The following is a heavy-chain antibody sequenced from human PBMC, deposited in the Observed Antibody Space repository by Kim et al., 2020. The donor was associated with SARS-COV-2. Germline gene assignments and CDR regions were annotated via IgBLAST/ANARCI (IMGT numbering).Heavy chain of an antibody. CDR3: AREKYYYDSSGYDIRVYFDY. Sequence: SVKVSCKASGGTFSSYTISWVRQAPGQGLEWMGRIIPILGIANYAQKFQGRVTITADKSTSTAYMELSSLRSEDTAVYYCAREKYYYDSSGYDIRVYFDYWGQGTLVTVSS. V-gene: IGHV1-69*04. CDR2: IIPILGIA. CDR1: GGTFSSYT. J-gene: IGHJ4*02. D-gene: IGHD3-22*01.